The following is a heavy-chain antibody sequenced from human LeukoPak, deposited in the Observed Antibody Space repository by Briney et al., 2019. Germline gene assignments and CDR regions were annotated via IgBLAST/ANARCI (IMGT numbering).Heavy chain of an antibody. CDR2: ISAYNGNT. D-gene: IGHD2-21*01. J-gene: IGHJ4*02. Sequence: PWASVKVSCKASGYTFTSYGISWVRQAPGQGLEWMGWISAYNGNTNYAQKLQGRVTMTTDTSTSTAYMELRSLRSDDTAVYYCXXXXXXXXXXXXXXXXIPSPNYFDYWGQGTLVTVSS. V-gene: IGHV1-18*01. CDR3: XXXXXXXXXXXXXXXXIPSPNYFDY. CDR1: GYTFTSYG.